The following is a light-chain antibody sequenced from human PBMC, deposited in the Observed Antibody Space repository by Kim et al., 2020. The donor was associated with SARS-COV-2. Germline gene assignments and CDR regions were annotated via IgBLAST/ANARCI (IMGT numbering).Light chain of an antibody. CDR3: QQYNSYPLT. V-gene: IGKV1-5*03. CDR1: QSISSW. Sequence: SASVGDSVTITFRASQSISSWLAWYQQKPGKAPKLLIYKASSLESGVPSRFSGSGSGTEFTLTISSLQPDDFATYYCQQYNSYPLTFGGGTKLEI. CDR2: KAS. J-gene: IGKJ4*01.